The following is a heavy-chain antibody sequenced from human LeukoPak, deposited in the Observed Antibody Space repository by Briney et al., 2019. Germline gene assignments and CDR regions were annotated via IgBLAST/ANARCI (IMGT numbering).Heavy chain of an antibody. D-gene: IGHD3-3*01. CDR3: ARERKITIFGVACDY. CDR1: GYTFTGYY. J-gene: IGHJ4*02. Sequence: ASVKVSCKASGYTFTGYYIHWVRQAPGQGLEWMGRINPNGGGTNYAQKFQGRVTMTSDASISTAYMELSRLRSDDTAVYYCARERKITIFGVACDYWGQGTLVTVSS. V-gene: IGHV1-2*06. CDR2: INPNGGGT.